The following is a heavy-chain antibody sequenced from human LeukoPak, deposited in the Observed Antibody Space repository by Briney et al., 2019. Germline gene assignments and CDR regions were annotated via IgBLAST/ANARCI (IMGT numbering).Heavy chain of an antibody. Sequence: GESLKISCKGSGYSFTNYWIGWVRQMPGKGLEWMGIIYPHDSDIRYIPSFQGQVTISADKSINTAYLQWTSLKASDTAMYYCARRVDSYWFFDYWGQGTLVTVSS. V-gene: IGHV5-51*01. J-gene: IGHJ4*02. D-gene: IGHD1-26*01. CDR1: GYSFTNYW. CDR3: ARRVDSYWFFDY. CDR2: IYPHDSDI.